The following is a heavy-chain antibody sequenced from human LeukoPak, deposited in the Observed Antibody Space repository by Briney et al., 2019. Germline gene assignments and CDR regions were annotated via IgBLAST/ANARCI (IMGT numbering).Heavy chain of an antibody. CDR1: GFTFSSYW. V-gene: IGHV3-72*01. Sequence: GGSLRLSCAASGFTFSSYWMNRARQAPGKGLEWVGRTRNEANIYTTKYAASVKGRFTISRDDSKNSLYLQMNSLKTEDTAVYYCASPVGATTVRAFDIWGQGTMVTVSS. J-gene: IGHJ3*02. CDR2: TRNEANIYTT. D-gene: IGHD1-26*01. CDR3: ASPVGATTVRAFDI.